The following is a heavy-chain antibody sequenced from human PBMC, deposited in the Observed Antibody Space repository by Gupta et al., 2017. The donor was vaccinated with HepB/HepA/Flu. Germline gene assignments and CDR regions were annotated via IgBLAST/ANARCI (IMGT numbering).Heavy chain of an antibody. V-gene: IGHV3-48*03. CDR1: GFTFSSYD. CDR3: ARWGALRFPYYIDS. J-gene: IGHJ4*02. D-gene: IGHD3-3*01. CDR2: INSGGSSK. Sequence: EVQLVESGGGLVQPGGTLRLSCAASGFTFSSYDMNWVRQAPEKGLEWVSYINSGGSSKYYAYSVKGRYTMSRDNAKNSLDLQIISLRAEDTAVYYGARWGALRFPYYIDSWGQGTLVTVSS.